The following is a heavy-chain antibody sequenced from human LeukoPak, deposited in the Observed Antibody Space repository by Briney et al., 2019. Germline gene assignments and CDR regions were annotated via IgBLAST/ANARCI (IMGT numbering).Heavy chain of an antibody. CDR2: IYDSGST. J-gene: IGHJ4*02. CDR1: DGSISSYY. D-gene: IGHD6-25*01. V-gene: IGHV4-59*08. CDR3: ASLAGYSSGSFDY. Sequence: SETLSLTCTVSDGSISSYYWSWIRQPPGKGLEWIGHIYDSGSTNYNPSLKSRVTISVDTSKNQFSLKLSSVTAADTAVYYCASLAGYSSGSFDYWGQGTLVTVSS.